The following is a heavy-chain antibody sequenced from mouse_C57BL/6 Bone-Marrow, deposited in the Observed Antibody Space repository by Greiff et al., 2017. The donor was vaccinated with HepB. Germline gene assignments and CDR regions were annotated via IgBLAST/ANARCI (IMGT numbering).Heavy chain of an antibody. D-gene: IGHD3-2*02. J-gene: IGHJ4*01. CDR1: GYTFTSYW. CDR3: AMGSDYPYYYAMDY. CDR2: INPYDSDT. V-gene: IGHV1-74*01. Sequence: VQLQQPGAELVKPGASVKVSCKASGYTFTSYWMHWVKQRPGQGLEWIGRINPYDSDTNYNQKFKGKTTLTVDKSYSTAFMQLISLTSEDSAVYYCAMGSDYPYYYAMDYWGQGTSVTVSS.